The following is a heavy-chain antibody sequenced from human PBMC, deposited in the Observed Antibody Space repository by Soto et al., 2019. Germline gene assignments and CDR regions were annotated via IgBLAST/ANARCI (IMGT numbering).Heavy chain of an antibody. V-gene: IGHV1-69*13. J-gene: IGHJ4*02. CDR2: IIPIFGKA. D-gene: IGHD3-22*01. CDR3: ARWYDSSGYLDY. CDR1: GGTFSRYA. Sequence: GGPVEVSCEASGGTFSRYAISWVGQHPGKGLAWMEGIIPIFGKANYAQKFQGRVTITADESTSTAYMELSSLRSEDTAVYYCARWYDSSGYLDYWGQGTLVTVSS.